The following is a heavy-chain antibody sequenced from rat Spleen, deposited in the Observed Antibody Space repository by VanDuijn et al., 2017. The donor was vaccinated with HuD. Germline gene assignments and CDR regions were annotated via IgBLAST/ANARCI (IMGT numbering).Heavy chain of an antibody. CDR2: INTDGGST. CDR3: AKDRGYSSRYVMDA. V-gene: IGHV5-58*01. CDR1: GFTFSSYW. D-gene: IGHD1-2*01. J-gene: IGHJ4*01. Sequence: EVQLVETGGGLVQPGRSLKLSCVASGFTFSSYWMYWIRQAPGKGLEWVSSINTDGGSTYYPDSVKGRFTISRDNAENTVYLQMNSLRSEDTATYYCAKDRGYSSRYVMDAWGQGASVTVSS.